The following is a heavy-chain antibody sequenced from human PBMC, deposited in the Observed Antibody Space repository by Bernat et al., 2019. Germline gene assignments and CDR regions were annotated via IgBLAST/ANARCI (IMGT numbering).Heavy chain of an antibody. CDR2: ISGSGATI. CDR3: AKEHYSCSGTSCSFSDY. V-gene: IGHV3-23*01. CDR1: GFTFSSYS. D-gene: IGHD2-2*01. Sequence: DVQLLESGGGLVQPGGPLRLSCVASGFTFSSYSMSWVRQVPGKGLEWVSIISGSGATIYYAGSVKGRFTISRDNSKNTLYLQMNSLRAEDTAVYYCAKEHYSCSGTSCSFSDYWGQGTLVTVSS. J-gene: IGHJ4*02.